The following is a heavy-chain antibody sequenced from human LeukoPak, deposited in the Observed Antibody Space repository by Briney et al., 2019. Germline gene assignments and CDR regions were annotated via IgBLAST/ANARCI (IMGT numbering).Heavy chain of an antibody. J-gene: IGHJ6*02. V-gene: IGHV3-48*03. CDR3: PRVCSSSSGEGMDV. CDR1: GFTFSNYE. D-gene: IGHD6-6*01. CDR2: ISSSGSTI. Sequence: GGSLRLSCAASGFTFSNYEMNWVRQAPGKGLEWVSYISSSGSTIYYADSVKGRFTISRDNAKNSLYLQMNSLRAEDTAVYFCPRVCSSSSGEGMDVWGQGTTVTASS.